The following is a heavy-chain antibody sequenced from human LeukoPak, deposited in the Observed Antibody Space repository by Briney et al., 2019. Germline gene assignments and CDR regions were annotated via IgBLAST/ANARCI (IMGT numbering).Heavy chain of an antibody. CDR1: GFTFDDYA. J-gene: IGHJ6*02. V-gene: IGHV3-43*02. CDR2: ISGDGGST. D-gene: IGHD3-10*01. CDR3: AKVTYGSGSYYYYGMDV. Sequence: GGSLRLSCAASGFTFDDYAMNWVRQAPGKGLEWVSRISGDGGSTYYADSVKGRFTISRDNSKNSLYLQMNSLRTEDTALYYCAKVTYGSGSYYYYGMDVWGQGTTVTVSS.